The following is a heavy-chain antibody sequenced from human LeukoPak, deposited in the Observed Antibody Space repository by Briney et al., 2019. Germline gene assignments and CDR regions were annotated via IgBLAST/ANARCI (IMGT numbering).Heavy chain of an antibody. CDR1: GYSFTSYW. CDR2: ISAYNGNT. J-gene: IGHJ4*02. Sequence: GESLKISCKGSGYSFTSYWIGWVRQAPGQGLEWMGWISAYNGNTNYAQKLQGRVTMTTDTSTSTAYMELRSLRSDDTAVYYCVGGAPNWGFDYWGQGTLVTVSS. CDR3: VGGAPNWGFDY. D-gene: IGHD7-27*01. V-gene: IGHV1-18*04.